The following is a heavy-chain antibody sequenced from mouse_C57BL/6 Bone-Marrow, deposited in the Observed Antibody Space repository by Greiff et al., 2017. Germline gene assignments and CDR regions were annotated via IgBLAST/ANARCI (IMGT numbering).Heavy chain of an antibody. Sequence: VQLQQSDAELVKPGASVKISCKASGYTFTDHTIHWMKQRPEQGLEWIGYIYPRDGSTKYNEKFKGKATLTADKSSSTAYMQLNSLTSEDSAVYFDARGDYYGSSYSYWGQGTTLTVSS. CDR1: GYTFTDHT. CDR3: ARGDYYGSSYSY. D-gene: IGHD1-1*01. CDR2: IYPRDGST. J-gene: IGHJ2*01. V-gene: IGHV1-78*01.